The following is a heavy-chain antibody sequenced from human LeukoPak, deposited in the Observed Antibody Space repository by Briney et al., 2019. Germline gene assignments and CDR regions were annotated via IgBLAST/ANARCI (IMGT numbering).Heavy chain of an antibody. D-gene: IGHD3-3*01. V-gene: IGHV4-59*01. CDR2: IYYSGST. CDR3: ARAVRLEWLLSPGGFDY. Sequence: SETLSLTCTVSGGSISSYYWSWIRQPPGKGLEWIGYIYYSGSTNYNPSLKSRVTISVDTSKNQFSLKLSSVTAADTAVYYCARAVRLEWLLSPGGFDYWGQGTLVTVSS. CDR1: GGSISSYY. J-gene: IGHJ4*02.